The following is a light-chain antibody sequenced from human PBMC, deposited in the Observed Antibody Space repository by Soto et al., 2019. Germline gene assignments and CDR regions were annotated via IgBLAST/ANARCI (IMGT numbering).Light chain of an antibody. CDR3: SSYTSISTLYF. J-gene: IGLJ1*01. CDR1: SSDVGGYNY. Sequence: QSALTQPASVSGSPGQSITISCTGTSSDVGGYNYVSWYQQHPGKAPKLMIYEVSNRPSGVSNRFSGSKSGNTASLTISGLQAEDEADYYCSSYTSISTLYFFGTGTKLTVL. V-gene: IGLV2-14*01. CDR2: EVS.